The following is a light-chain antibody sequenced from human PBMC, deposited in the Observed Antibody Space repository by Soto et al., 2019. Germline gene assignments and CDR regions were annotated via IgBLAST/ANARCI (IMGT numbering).Light chain of an antibody. J-gene: IGKJ5*01. CDR1: QTLKSY. V-gene: IGKV3-11*01. Sequence: VLTQSPGTLYLSPGETATLSCGASQTLKSYSLAWYQQKAGQAPRLLIYDASNRATGIPARFSGSGSGTDFTLTISSLEPEDFAVYYCQQRSNWYTFGQGTGLEIK. CDR3: QQRSNWYT. CDR2: DAS.